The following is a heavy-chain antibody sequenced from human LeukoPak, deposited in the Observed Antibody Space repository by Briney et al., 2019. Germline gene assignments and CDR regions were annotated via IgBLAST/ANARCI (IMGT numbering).Heavy chain of an antibody. J-gene: IGHJ4*02. D-gene: IGHD3-10*01. CDR2: INPNSGGT. Sequence: ASVKVSCKASGYTFTGYYMHWVRQAPGQGLEWMGRINPNSGGTNYAQKFQGRVTMTRDTSISTAYMELSRLRSDDTAVYYCAREGYYYGSGKVRSRGSSDYWGQGTLVTVSS. CDR3: AREGYYYGSGKVRSRGSSDY. CDR1: GYTFTGYY. V-gene: IGHV1-2*06.